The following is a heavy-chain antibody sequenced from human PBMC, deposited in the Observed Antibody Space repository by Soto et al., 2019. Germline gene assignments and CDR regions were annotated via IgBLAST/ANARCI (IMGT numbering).Heavy chain of an antibody. D-gene: IGHD6-13*01. CDR1: GFTFSSYA. CDR3: ARRIAAAGTYYYYGMDV. V-gene: IGHV3-23*01. J-gene: IGHJ6*02. CDR2: ISGSGGST. Sequence: EVQLLESGGGLVQPGGSLRLSCAASGFTFSSYAMSWVRQAPGKGLEWVSAISGSGGSTYYADSVKGRFTISRDNSKNTLYLQMNSLRAEDKAVYYCARRIAAAGTYYYYGMDVWGQGTTVTVSS.